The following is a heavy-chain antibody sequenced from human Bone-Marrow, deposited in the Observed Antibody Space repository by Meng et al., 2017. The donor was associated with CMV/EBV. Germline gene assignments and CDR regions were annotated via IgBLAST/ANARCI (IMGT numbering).Heavy chain of an antibody. CDR3: ARVALLYYYGMDV. Sequence: SVKVSCKASGGTFSSYTISWVRQAPGQGLEWMGRIIPILGIANYAQKLQGRVTMTTDTSTSTAYMELRSLRSDDTAVYYCARVALLYYYGMDVWGQGTTVTVSS. J-gene: IGHJ6*02. D-gene: IGHD5-12*01. CDR2: IIPILGIA. V-gene: IGHV1-69*02. CDR1: GGTFSSYT.